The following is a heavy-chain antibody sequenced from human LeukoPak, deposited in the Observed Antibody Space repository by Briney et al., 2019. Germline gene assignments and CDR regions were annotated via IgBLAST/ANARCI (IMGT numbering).Heavy chain of an antibody. CDR2: IYSGGTT. Sequence: GGSLRLSCAVSGFTVSGNYMSWVRQAPGKGLEWVSLIYSGGTTYYADSVKGRFTISRDNSKNTLYLQMNSLRAEDTAVYYCARVGRRYCSSTSCDLGYWGQGTLVTVSS. D-gene: IGHD2-2*01. CDR3: ARVGRRYCSSTSCDLGY. V-gene: IGHV3-53*01. J-gene: IGHJ4*02. CDR1: GFTVSGNY.